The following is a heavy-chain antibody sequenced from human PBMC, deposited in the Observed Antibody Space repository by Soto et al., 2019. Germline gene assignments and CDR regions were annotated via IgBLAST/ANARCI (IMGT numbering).Heavy chain of an antibody. J-gene: IGHJ4*02. V-gene: IGHV3-7*01. CDR2: IKQDGSDK. Sequence: GGSLRLSCAASGFTFSSYWMSWVRQAPGKGLEWVANIKQDGSDKYYVDSVKGRFTISRDNAKNSLYLQMNSLRAEDTAVYYCANVLLWFGELSYFDYWGQGTLVTVSS. CDR1: GFTFSSYW. CDR3: ANVLLWFGELSYFDY. D-gene: IGHD3-10*01.